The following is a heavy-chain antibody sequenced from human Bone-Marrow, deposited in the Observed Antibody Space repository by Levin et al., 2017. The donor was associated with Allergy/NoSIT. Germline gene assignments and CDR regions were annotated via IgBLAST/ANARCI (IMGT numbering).Heavy chain of an antibody. D-gene: IGHD6-19*01. CDR3: ARSYSSGWYNWFDP. CDR2: IYYSGST. Sequence: SETLSLTCTVSGGSVSSGSYYWSWIRQPPGKGLEWIGYIYYSGSTNYNPSLKSRVTISVDTSKNQFSLKLSSVTAADTAVYYCARSYSSGWYNWFDPWGQGTLVTVSS. V-gene: IGHV4-61*01. J-gene: IGHJ5*02. CDR1: GGSVSSGSYY.